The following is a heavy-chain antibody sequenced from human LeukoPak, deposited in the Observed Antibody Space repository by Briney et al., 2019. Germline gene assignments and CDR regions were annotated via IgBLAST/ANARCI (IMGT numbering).Heavy chain of an antibody. J-gene: IGHJ4*02. CDR1: GGSFSNGAFC. V-gene: IGHV4-39*01. CDR2: IFYSGST. CDR3: ARQRDMAFDY. D-gene: IGHD5-24*01. Sequence: SETLSLTCTVSGGSFSNGAFCWGWVRQPPGKGLEWIGSIFYSGSTYYNRSLTSRATISIDTSNNRFSLKLSSVTAADTAVYYCARQRDMAFDYWGQGTLVTVSS.